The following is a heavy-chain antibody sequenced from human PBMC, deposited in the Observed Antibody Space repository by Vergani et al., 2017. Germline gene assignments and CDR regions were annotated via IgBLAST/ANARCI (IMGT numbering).Heavy chain of an antibody. CDR3: AREPSTMPFDP. CDR1: GGTFSSYT. J-gene: IGHJ5*02. V-gene: IGHV1-69*08. CDR2: IIPILGIA. Sequence: QVQLVQSGAEVKKPGSSVKVSCKASGGTFSSYTISWVRQAPGQGLEWMGRIIPILGIANYAQKFQGRVTITADKSTSTAYMELSSPRSEDTAVYYCAREPSTMPFDPWGQGTLVTVSS. D-gene: IGHD2-2*01.